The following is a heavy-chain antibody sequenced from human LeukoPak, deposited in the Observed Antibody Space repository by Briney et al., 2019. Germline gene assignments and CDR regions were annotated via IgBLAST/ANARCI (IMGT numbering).Heavy chain of an antibody. J-gene: IGHJ4*02. D-gene: IGHD6-19*01. CDR1: GGSISSGGYY. CDR2: IYYSGST. V-gene: IGHV4-61*08. CDR3: ARLGYSSGWYQRGYFDY. Sequence: SQTLSLTCTVSGGSISSGGYYWSWIRQPPGKGLEWIGYIYYSGSTNYNPSFKSRVTISVDTSKNQFSLKLSSVTAADTAVYYCARLGYSSGWYQRGYFDYWGQGTLVTVSS.